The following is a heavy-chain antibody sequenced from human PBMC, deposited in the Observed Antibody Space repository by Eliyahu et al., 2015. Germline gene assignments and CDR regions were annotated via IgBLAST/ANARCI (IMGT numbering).Heavy chain of an antibody. V-gene: IGHV6-1*01. Sequence: QVQLQQSGPGLVKPSQTLSXTCAISGDXVSXXXAXWNWIRQSPSRGLEWLGRTYYRSKWYNDYAVSVKSRITINPDTSKNQFSLQLNSVTPEDTAVYYCARGTASIAARYFDYWGQGTLVTVSS. CDR1: GDXVSXXXAX. D-gene: IGHD6-6*01. CDR3: ARGTASIAARYFDY. CDR2: TYYRSKWYN. J-gene: IGHJ4*02.